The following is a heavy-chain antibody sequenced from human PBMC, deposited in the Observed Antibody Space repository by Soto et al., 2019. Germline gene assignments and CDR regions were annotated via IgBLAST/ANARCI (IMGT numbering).Heavy chain of an antibody. CDR2: ISGSGGST. CDR1: GFTFSSYA. J-gene: IGHJ3*02. V-gene: IGHV3-23*01. CDR3: AKESTKLYSSGWYPNDAFHI. D-gene: IGHD6-19*01. Sequence: EVQLLESGGGLVQPGGSLRLSCAASGFTFSSYAMSWVRQAPGKGLEWVSAISGSGGSTYYADSVKGRFTISRDNSKNTLYLQMNSLRAEETAVYYCAKESTKLYSSGWYPNDAFHILGQGTMVTVSA.